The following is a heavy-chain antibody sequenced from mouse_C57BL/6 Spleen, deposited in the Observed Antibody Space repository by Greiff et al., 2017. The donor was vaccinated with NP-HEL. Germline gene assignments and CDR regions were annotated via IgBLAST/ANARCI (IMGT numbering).Heavy chain of an antibody. Sequence: VKLMESGGGLVKPGGSLKLSCAASGFTFSSYAMSWVRQTPEKRLEWVATISDGGSYTYYPDNVKGRFTISRDNAKNNLYLQMSHLKSEDTAMYYCARDGDGNSWGQGTLVTVSA. J-gene: IGHJ3*01. CDR3: ARDGDGNS. CDR2: ISDGGSYT. CDR1: GFTFSSYA. V-gene: IGHV5-4*01. D-gene: IGHD2-1*01.